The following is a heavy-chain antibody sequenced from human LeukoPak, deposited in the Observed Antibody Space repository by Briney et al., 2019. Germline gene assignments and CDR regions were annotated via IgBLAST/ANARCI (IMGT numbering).Heavy chain of an antibody. D-gene: IGHD4-11*01. CDR3: ARQRRGSYNDYSEGDY. J-gene: IGHJ4*02. Sequence: GESLKISRKGSGYSFTSYWIGWVRRVPGKGLEWMGVIHPGDSNTRYSPSFQGQVTISVDRSISTAYLQWSSLKASDTAMYYCARQRRGSYNDYSEGDYWGQGTLVTVSS. V-gene: IGHV5-51*01. CDR1: GYSFTSYW. CDR2: IHPGDSNT.